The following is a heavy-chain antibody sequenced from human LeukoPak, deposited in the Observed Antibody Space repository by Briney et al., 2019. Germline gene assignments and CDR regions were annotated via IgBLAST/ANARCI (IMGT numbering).Heavy chain of an antibody. CDR3: ARSVEGYCRGGSCYYYSYYMDV. Sequence: KPSETLSLTCTVSGGSISSYYWSWIRQPPGKGLEWIGYIYYSGSTNYNPSLKSRVTISVDTSKNQFSLQLSSVIAADTAVYYCARSVEGYCRGGSCYYYSYYMDVWGKGTTVTVSS. CDR1: GGSISSYY. CDR2: IYYSGST. D-gene: IGHD2-15*01. V-gene: IGHV4-59*01. J-gene: IGHJ6*03.